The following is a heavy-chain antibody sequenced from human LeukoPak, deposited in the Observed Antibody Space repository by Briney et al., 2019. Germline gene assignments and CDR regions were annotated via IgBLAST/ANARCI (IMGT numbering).Heavy chain of an antibody. CDR2: ISYDGSNK. CDR1: GFTFSSYA. J-gene: IGHJ4*02. CDR3: ARPLRQSFDY. Sequence: GGSLRLSCAASGFTFSSYAMHWVRQAPGKGLEWVAVISYDGSNKYYADSVKGRFTISRDNSKNTLYLQMNSLRAEDTAVYYCARPLRQSFDYWGQGTLVTVSS. D-gene: IGHD4-17*01. V-gene: IGHV3-30-3*01.